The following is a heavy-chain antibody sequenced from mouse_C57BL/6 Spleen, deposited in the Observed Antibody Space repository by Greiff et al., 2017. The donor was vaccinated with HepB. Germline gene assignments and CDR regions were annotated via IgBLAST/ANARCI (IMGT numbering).Heavy chain of an antibody. J-gene: IGHJ3*01. CDR1: GYAFSSSW. CDR3: ARWETALFAY. D-gene: IGHD3-2*01. Sequence: VQGVESGPELVKPGASVKISCKASGYAFSSSWMNWVKQRPGKGLEWIGRIYPGDGDPNYNGKFKGKATLTADKSSSTAYMQLSSLTSEDSAVYFCARWETALFAYWGQGTLVTVSA. V-gene: IGHV1-82*01. CDR2: IYPGDGDP.